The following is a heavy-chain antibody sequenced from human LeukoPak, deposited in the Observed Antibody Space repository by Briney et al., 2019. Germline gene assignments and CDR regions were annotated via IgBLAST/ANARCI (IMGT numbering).Heavy chain of an antibody. V-gene: IGHV3-9*01. J-gene: IGHJ6*02. D-gene: IGHD3-22*01. CDR1: GFTFDDYA. CDR2: ISWNSGSI. CDR3: AKDTRVNYYDSSGYYRYYYYYGMDV. Sequence: GGSLRLSCAASGFTFDDYAMHWVRQAPGKGLEWVSGISWNSGSIGYADSVKGRFTISRDNAKNSLYLQMNSLRAEDTALYYCAKDTRVNYYDSSGYYRYYYYYGMDVWGQGTTVTVSS.